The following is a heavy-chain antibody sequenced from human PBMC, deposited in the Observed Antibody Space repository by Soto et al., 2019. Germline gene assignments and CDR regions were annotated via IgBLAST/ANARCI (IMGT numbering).Heavy chain of an antibody. CDR3: AREERDYLDSSGSLDY. D-gene: IGHD3-22*01. V-gene: IGHV4-31*01. CDR2: IYYSGST. Sequence: QVQLQESGPGLVKPSQTLSLTCTVSGGSISSGAYYWSWIRQHPGKGLEWIGYIYYSGSTYYNPSLKSLGTISVDTSKNQFSMKLSSVTAADTAVYYCAREERDYLDSSGSLDYWGQGTLVTVSS. CDR1: GGSISSGAYY. J-gene: IGHJ4*02.